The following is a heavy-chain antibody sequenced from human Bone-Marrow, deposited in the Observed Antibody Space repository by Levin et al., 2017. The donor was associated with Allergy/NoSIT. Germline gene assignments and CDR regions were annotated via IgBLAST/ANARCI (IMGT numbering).Heavy chain of an antibody. J-gene: IGHJ4*02. CDR2: INNDGSSI. CDR1: GFTFSSYW. Sequence: GGSLRLSCAASGFTFSSYWMHWVRQAPGKGLVWVSRINNDGSSIIYADSVKGRFTVSRDNAKNTLYLQMNSLRAEDTAVYYCARMVGVGYWGQGTLVTVSS. V-gene: IGHV3-74*01. D-gene: IGHD2-15*01. CDR3: ARMVGVGY.